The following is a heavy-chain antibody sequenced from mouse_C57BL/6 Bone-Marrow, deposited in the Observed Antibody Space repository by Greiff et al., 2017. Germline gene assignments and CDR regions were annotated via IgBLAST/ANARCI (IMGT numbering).Heavy chain of an antibody. Sequence: QVTLKESGPGILQPSQTLSLTCSFSGFSLRTFGMGVGWIRQPSGKGLEWLAHIWWDDDKFYNHALKSRLTISRDTSKNQVFLKIANVDTADTATYYCARIRYYGSYWYFDVWGTGTTVTVSS. CDR3: ARIRYYGSYWYFDV. V-gene: IGHV8-8*01. J-gene: IGHJ1*03. D-gene: IGHD1-1*01. CDR2: IWWDDDK. CDR1: GFSLRTFGMG.